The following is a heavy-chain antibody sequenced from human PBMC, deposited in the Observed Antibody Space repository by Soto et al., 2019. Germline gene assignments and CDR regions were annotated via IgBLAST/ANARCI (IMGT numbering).Heavy chain of an antibody. V-gene: IGHV1-8*01. J-gene: IGHJ4*02. D-gene: IGHD1-26*01. CDR1: GYSITSLD. CDR2: MQPSTGRT. CDR3: ARGVSAGVDY. Sequence: QVQLVQSGAEVREPGASVKVSCKASGYSITSLDINWVRQTAGQGLEWMGWMQPSTGRTGYAQKFQGRVTMTRDTSINTAYMELTTLTADGTAFYYCARGVSAGVDYWGQGTLVTVSS.